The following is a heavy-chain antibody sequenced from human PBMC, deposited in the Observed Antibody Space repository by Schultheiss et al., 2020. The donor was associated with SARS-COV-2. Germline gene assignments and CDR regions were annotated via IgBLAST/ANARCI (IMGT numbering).Heavy chain of an antibody. CDR3: AREQWELGWFDP. V-gene: IGHV4-30-2*01. CDR2: IYHSGST. CDR1: GGSISSGGYS. Sequence: LRLSCAVSGGSISSGGYSWSWIRQPPGKGLEWIGHIYHSGSTYYNPSLKSRVTISVDRSKNQFSLKLSSVTAADTAVYYCAREQWELGWFDPWGQGTLVTVSS. J-gene: IGHJ5*02. D-gene: IGHD1-26*01.